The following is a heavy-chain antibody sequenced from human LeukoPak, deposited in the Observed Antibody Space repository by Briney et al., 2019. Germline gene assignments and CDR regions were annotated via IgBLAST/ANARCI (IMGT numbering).Heavy chain of an antibody. D-gene: IGHD3-3*01. CDR1: GGSISSYY. J-gene: IGHJ4*02. CDR2: ICSSGST. CDR3: ARESDTIFGVAYYSSFDY. Sequence: SETLSLTCTVSGGSISSYYWSWIRQPAGKGLEWIWRICSSGSTDYIPALKSRVTISVDKSKNQFSLKLSSVTAADTAVYYCARESDTIFGVAYYSSFDYWGRGTLVSV. V-gene: IGHV4-4*07.